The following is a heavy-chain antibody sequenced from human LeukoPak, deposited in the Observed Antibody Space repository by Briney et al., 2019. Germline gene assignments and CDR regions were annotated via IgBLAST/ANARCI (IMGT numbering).Heavy chain of an antibody. J-gene: IGHJ6*02. CDR2: IYSGGRT. D-gene: IGHD5-12*01. Sequence: PGGSLRLSCAASGFTVSSSSMGWVRQAPGKGLEWVSVIYSGGRTYYADSVKGRFTISKDNSKNTLYLQMNSLRAEDTAVYYCARDLYVDIVAPSGMDVWGQGTTVTVSS. CDR1: GFTVSSSS. CDR3: ARDLYVDIVAPSGMDV. V-gene: IGHV3-66*01.